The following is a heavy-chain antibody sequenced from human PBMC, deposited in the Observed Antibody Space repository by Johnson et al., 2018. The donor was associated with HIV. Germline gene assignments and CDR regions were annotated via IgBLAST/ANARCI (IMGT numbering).Heavy chain of an antibody. V-gene: IGHV3-30*02. CDR2: IRYDGSNK. CDR1: GFTFSSYG. D-gene: IGHD3-3*01. J-gene: IGHJ3*02. CDR3: AKDRLQYYNFWSGYLGDAFDI. Sequence: QVQLVESGGGLVQPGGSLRLSCAASGFTFSSYGMHWVRQAPGKGLEWVAFIRYDGSNKYYAASVKGRITISRDTSKNTLYLQMNSLRAEDTALYYCAKDRLQYYNFWSGYLGDAFDIWGQGTMVTVSS.